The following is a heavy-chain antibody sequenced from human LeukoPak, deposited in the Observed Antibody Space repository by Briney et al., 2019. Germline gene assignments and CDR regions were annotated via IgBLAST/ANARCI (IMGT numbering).Heavy chain of an antibody. Sequence: GASVKVSCKASGYTFPDYYIHWVRQAPGQGLEWMGRINPNNDGRNFAQKFQGRVTMTRDTSISTAYMELSRLSSDDTAVYYRARMDFGYNGLDVWGQGTTVTVSS. J-gene: IGHJ6*02. CDR1: GYTFPDYY. CDR3: ARMDFGYNGLDV. V-gene: IGHV1-2*02. D-gene: IGHD2-2*03. CDR2: INPNNDGR.